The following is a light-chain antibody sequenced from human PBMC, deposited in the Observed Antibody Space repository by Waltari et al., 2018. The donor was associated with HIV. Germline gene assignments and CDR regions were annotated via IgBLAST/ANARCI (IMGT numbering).Light chain of an antibody. Sequence: QTVVTQEPSLTVSPGGTITLTCRSATGPVGHGHYVNWFQQKPGQPPRPLIYSSTRRHPLTPERFSGSRVGDRAALTLSNVGPEDQADYYCMLFFRTSDLFGGGTKVTVL. J-gene: IGLJ2*01. CDR3: MLFFRTSDL. CDR1: TGPVGHGHY. CDR2: SST. V-gene: IGLV7-43*01.